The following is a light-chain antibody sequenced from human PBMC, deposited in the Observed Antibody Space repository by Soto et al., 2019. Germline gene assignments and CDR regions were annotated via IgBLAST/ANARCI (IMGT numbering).Light chain of an antibody. CDR2: EDT. CDR3: CSYAGSYV. CDR1: SGDDGSYDL. Sequence: QSALTQPASVSESPGQSITISCTGTSGDDGSYDLVSWYQQHPGKAPKLMIYEDTKRPSGVSYRFSGSKSGNTASLTISGLPSEDEADYYCCSYAGSYVFGTGTKLTV. J-gene: IGLJ1*01. V-gene: IGLV2-23*01.